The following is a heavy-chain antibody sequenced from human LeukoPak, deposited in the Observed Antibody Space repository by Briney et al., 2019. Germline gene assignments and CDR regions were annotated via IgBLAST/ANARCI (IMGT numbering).Heavy chain of an antibody. CDR1: GGSISSGGYY. CDR2: IHDGGST. J-gene: IGHJ3*02. CDR3: ARRPLVVGAFDI. V-gene: IGHV4-30-2*01. Sequence: SETLSLTCTVSGGSISSGGYYWSWIRQPPGKGLEWIGFIHDGGSTSYNSSLKSRVAISVDRSKNQFSLTLSSVTAADTAVYYCARRPLVVGAFDIWGQGTMVTVSS. D-gene: IGHD2-15*01.